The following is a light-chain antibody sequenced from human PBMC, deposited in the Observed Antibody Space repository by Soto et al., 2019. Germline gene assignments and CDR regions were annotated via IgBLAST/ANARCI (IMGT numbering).Light chain of an antibody. CDR2: GAS. CDR3: QQYGSSGT. CDR1: QSVSNNY. Sequence: EIVLTQSPGTLSLSPGERATLSCRASQSVSNNYLAWYQQKPGQAPRLLIYGASSRATGIPDRSSGSGSGTDFTLTISRLEPEDFAVYYCQQYGSSGTFGQGTKVDIK. V-gene: IGKV3-20*01. J-gene: IGKJ1*01.